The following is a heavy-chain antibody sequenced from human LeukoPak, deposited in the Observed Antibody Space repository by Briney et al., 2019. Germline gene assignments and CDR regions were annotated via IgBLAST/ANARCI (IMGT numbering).Heavy chain of an antibody. Sequence: GGSLRLSCVASGFTFSTYSMNWVRQAPGKGLEWVSSISSSSNYIYYADSVKGRFTISRDNSKNTLYLQMDSLRAEDTAVYYCARDLADYVWGSYRYYGMDVWGQGTTVTVSS. J-gene: IGHJ6*02. CDR1: GFTFSTYS. CDR3: ARDLADYVWGSYRYYGMDV. D-gene: IGHD3-16*02. CDR2: ISSSSNYI. V-gene: IGHV3-21*01.